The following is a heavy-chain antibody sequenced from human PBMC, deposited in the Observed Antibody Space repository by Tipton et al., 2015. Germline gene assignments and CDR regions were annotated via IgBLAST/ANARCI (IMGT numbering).Heavy chain of an antibody. CDR1: GGSFSGYY. CDR2: INHSGST. J-gene: IGHJ4*02. V-gene: IGHV4-34*01. D-gene: IGHD4-17*01. Sequence: TLSLTCAVYGGSFSGYYWSWIRQPPGKGLEWIGEINHSGSTNYNPSLKSRVTISVDTSKNQFSLKLSSVTAADTAVYYCARVDYGDYVHFFDYWGQGPLVTVSS. CDR3: ARVDYGDYVHFFDY.